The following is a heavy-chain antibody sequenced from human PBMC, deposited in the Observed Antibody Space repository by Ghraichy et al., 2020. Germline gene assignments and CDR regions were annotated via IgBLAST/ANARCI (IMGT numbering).Heavy chain of an antibody. CDR3: ARTRSAYHDSSGYSA. J-gene: IGHJ5*02. CDR2: ISESSAYT. Sequence: GGSLRLSCVASGFTFSTYSMNWVRQAPGRGLEWVSSISESSAYTYFADSAKGRFTISRDNAKNSLYLQMNSPRAEDTAGYYCARTRSAYHDSSGYSAWGQGTLVTVSS. D-gene: IGHD3-22*01. CDR1: GFTFSTYS. V-gene: IGHV3-21*01.